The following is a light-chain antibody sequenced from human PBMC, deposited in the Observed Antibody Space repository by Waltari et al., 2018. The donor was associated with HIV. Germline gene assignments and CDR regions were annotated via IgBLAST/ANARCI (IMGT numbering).Light chain of an antibody. CDR3: QAWDNSAYV. CDR2: QDT. Sequence: SYDLTQPPSVSVSPGQTASITCSGDKLGDKDVCWFQQKPGQSPVLVIYQDTKRPSGISERVSGFNSGNTATLIISGTQAMDEADYYCQAWDNSAYVFGPGTKVTVL. CDR1: KLGDKD. V-gene: IGLV3-1*01. J-gene: IGLJ1*01.